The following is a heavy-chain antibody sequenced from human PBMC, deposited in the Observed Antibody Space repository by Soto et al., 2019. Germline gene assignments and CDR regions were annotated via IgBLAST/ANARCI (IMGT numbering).Heavy chain of an antibody. CDR1: GFTFSNFW. V-gene: IGHV3-7*01. CDR3: SRSLDS. J-gene: IGHJ4*02. CDR2: ISPDGSEK. Sequence: PGGSLRLSCGASGFTFSNFWMDWVRQAPGKGLEWVANISPDGSEKHYVDSVEGRFTISRDNAKNSLYLQMSSLTAEDSALYYCSRSLDSWGQGTRVTVSS.